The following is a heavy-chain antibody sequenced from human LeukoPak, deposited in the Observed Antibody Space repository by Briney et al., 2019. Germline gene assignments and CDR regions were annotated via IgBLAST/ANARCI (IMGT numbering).Heavy chain of an antibody. D-gene: IGHD2-21*01. Sequence: SVNVSCKASGGVFTTYAVSWVRQAPGQGLEWMGSIIPFLGTTNYAQKFQGRVTITADEPTRTAYMELTYVRSDDTAVYYCTIIPNVILFTHYFEYWGQGTLVTVSS. CDR2: IIPFLGTT. J-gene: IGHJ4*02. CDR1: GGVFTTYA. CDR3: TIIPNVILFTHYFEY. V-gene: IGHV1-69*11.